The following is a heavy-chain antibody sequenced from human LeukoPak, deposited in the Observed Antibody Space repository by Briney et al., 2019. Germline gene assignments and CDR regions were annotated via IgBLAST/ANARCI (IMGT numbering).Heavy chain of an antibody. Sequence: GASVKVSCKASGNTFTSYDINWVRQATGQGLEWMGWMNPNSGNTGYAQKFQGRVTMTRNTSLSTAYMELSNLTSEDTAVYYCARRKINSGSCEGGYWGQGTLVTVSS. D-gene: IGHD1-26*01. V-gene: IGHV1-8*01. J-gene: IGHJ4*02. CDR2: MNPNSGNT. CDR3: ARRKINSGSCEGGY. CDR1: GNTFTSYD.